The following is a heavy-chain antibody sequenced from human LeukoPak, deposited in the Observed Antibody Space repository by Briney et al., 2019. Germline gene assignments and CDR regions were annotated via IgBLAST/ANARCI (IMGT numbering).Heavy chain of an antibody. CDR2: IIPIFGTA. J-gene: IGHJ5*02. CDR3: ARVRVDIVVVGHDIRFDP. CDR1: GGTFSSYA. D-gene: IGHD2-2*03. Sequence: SVKVSCKASGGTFSSYAISWVRQAPGQGLEWMGGIIPIFGTANYAQKFQGRVTITADESTSTAYMELRSLRSDDTAVYYCARVRVDIVVVGHDIRFDPWGQGTLVTVSS. V-gene: IGHV1-69*01.